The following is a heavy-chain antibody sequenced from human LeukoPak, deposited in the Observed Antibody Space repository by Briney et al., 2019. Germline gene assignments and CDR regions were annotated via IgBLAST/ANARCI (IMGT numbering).Heavy chain of an antibody. CDR1: GGSISSSSYY. D-gene: IGHD6-13*01. Sequence: PSETLSLTCTVSGGSISSSSYYWGWIRQPPGKGLEWLGSIYYSGSTFYNPSLKSRVTISVDTSKNQFSLKLSSVTAADTAVYYCARLAAVSYYYYYMDVWGKGTTVTVSS. CDR3: ARLAAVSYYYYYMDV. CDR2: IYYSGST. V-gene: IGHV4-39*01. J-gene: IGHJ6*03.